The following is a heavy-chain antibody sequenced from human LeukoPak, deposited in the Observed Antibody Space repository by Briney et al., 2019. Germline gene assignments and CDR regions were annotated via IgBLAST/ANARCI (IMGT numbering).Heavy chain of an antibody. CDR2: IYHTGSA. Sequence: SETLSLTCAVSGGSISSGSCSWSWIRQPPGKGLEWIGYIYHTGSAYYNPSLKSRVTISVDTSKNQFSLKLSSVTAADTAVYYCAREGDGYNSDFQHWGQGTLVTVSS. V-gene: IGHV4-30-2*01. CDR3: AREGDGYNSDFQH. D-gene: IGHD5-24*01. J-gene: IGHJ1*01. CDR1: GGSISSGSCS.